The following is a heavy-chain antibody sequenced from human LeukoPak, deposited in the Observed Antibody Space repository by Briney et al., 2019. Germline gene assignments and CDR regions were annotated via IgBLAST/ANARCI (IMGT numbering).Heavy chain of an antibody. Sequence: GASVKVSCKASGYTFTSYAMHWVRQAPGQRLEWMGWINAGNGNTKYSQEFQGRVTMTRNTSISTAYLELSSLRSDDTAVYYCARDDQLRLLGHTYNWFDPWGQGTLVTVSS. CDR3: ARDDQLRLLGHTYNWFDP. V-gene: IGHV1-3*01. CDR1: GYTFTSYA. CDR2: INAGNGNT. J-gene: IGHJ5*02. D-gene: IGHD4-17*01.